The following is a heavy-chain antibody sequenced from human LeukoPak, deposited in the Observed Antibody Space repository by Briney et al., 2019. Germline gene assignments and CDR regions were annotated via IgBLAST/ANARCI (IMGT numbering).Heavy chain of an antibody. J-gene: IGHJ4*02. CDR2: IIPIFGTA. CDR1: GGTFSSYA. D-gene: IGHD2-21*02. V-gene: IGHV1-69*13. CDR3: ARTYCAEDCSIRYFDY. Sequence: SVKVSCKASGGTFSSYAISWVRQAPGQGLEWMGGIIPIFGTANYAQKFQGRVTITADESTSTAYMELSSLRSEDTAVYYCARTYCAEDCSIRYFDYWGQGTLVTVSS.